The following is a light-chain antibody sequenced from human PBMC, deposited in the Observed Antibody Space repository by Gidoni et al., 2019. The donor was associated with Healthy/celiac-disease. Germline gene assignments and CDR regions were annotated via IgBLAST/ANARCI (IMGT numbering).Light chain of an antibody. CDR3: QQRSNWPLT. V-gene: IGKV3-11*01. CDR2: DAS. Sequence: EIVCTQPPATLSLSPGERATLSCRASQSVSSYLAWYQQKPGQAPRLLIYDASNRATGIPARFSGSGSGTDFTLTISSLEPEDFAVYYCQQRSNWPLTFXGXTKVEIK. CDR1: QSVSSY. J-gene: IGKJ4*01.